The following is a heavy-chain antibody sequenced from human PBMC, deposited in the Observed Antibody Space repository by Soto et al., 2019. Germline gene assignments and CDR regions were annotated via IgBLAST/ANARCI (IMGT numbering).Heavy chain of an antibody. Sequence: GASVKVSCKASGGTFSSYAISWVRQAPGQGLEWMGGIIPIFGTANYAQKFQGGVTITADESTSTAYMELSSLRSEDTAVYYCARSYSSSWYWFDPWGQGTLVTVSS. D-gene: IGHD6-13*01. CDR3: ARSYSSSWYWFDP. CDR2: IIPIFGTA. V-gene: IGHV1-69*13. J-gene: IGHJ5*02. CDR1: GGTFSSYA.